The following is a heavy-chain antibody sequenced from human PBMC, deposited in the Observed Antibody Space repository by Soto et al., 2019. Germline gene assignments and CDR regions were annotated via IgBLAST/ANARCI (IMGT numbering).Heavy chain of an antibody. CDR1: GDSVSSNGAA. J-gene: IGHJ4*02. V-gene: IGHV6-1*01. CDR2: TYYRSRWYI. CDR3: ASEPPRFHRAFDF. Sequence: SQTLSLTCAISGDSVSSNGAAWNWIRQSPSRGLEWLGRTYYRSRWYIDYAPSVKSRITVNPDTSQNQFSLQLNSVTPEDTAIYYCASEPPRFHRAFDFWGQGTLVNVSS.